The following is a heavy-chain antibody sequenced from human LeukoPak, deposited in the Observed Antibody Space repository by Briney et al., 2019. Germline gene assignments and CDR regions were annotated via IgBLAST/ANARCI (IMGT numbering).Heavy chain of an antibody. CDR2: IYSGGST. J-gene: IGHJ4*02. Sequence: GGSLRLSCAASGFTVSSNYMSWVRQAPGKGLEWVSVIYSGGSTYYADSVKGRFTISRDNSKNTLYLQMNSLRAEDTAVYYCAKDFVAAARGAYYFDYWGQGTLVTVSS. CDR3: AKDFVAAARGAYYFDY. CDR1: GFTVSSNY. D-gene: IGHD6-13*01. V-gene: IGHV3-66*01.